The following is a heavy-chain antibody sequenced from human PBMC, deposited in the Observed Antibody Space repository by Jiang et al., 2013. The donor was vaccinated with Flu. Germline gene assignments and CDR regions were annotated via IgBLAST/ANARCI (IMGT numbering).Heavy chain of an antibody. CDR2: IFPDDSDT. J-gene: IGHJ4*02. CDR1: GYTFTKSW. Sequence: GAEVKKPGESLKISCQASGYTFTKSWIAWVRQRPGKGLEWMGIIFPDDSDTRYSPSFEGQVTISADKSITTAYLQWNSLEASDSGTYYCARQLKAGPTELDYWGQGTVVSVSS. V-gene: IGHV5-51*01. CDR3: ARQLKAGPTELDY. D-gene: IGHD2-21*02.